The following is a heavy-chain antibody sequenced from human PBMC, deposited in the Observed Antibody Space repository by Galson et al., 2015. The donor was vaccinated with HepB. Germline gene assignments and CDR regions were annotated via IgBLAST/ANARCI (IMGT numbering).Heavy chain of an antibody. CDR3: ARVKVTVTDSFDY. CDR1: GGSISSGDYY. Sequence: TLSLTCTVSGGSISSGDYYWSWIRQPPGKGLEWIGYIYYSGSTYYNPSLKSRVTISVDTSKNQFSLKLSSVTAADTAEYYCARVKVTVTDSFDYWGQGTLVTVSS. CDR2: IYYSGST. J-gene: IGHJ4*02. D-gene: IGHD4-11*01. V-gene: IGHV4-30-4*01.